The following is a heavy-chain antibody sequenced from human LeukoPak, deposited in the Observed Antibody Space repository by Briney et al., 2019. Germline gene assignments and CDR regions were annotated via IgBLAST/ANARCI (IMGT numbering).Heavy chain of an antibody. Sequence: ASVKVSCKASRGTLSSYAISWVRQAPGQGLEWMGWINPHRGCTNYAQMCEGRVTMPRDTSINTAYMELNRLTSDDTAVYYCARDLYYDSSGYYSPHFDYWGQGTLATVSS. CDR3: ARDLYYDSSGYYSPHFDY. V-gene: IGHV1-2*02. D-gene: IGHD3-22*01. CDR2: INPHRGCT. CDR1: RGTLSSYA. J-gene: IGHJ4*02.